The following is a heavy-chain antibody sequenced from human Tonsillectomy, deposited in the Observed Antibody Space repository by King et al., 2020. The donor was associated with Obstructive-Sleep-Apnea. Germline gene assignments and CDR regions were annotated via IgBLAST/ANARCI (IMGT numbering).Heavy chain of an antibody. Sequence: HVTLKESGPALVKPTQTLTLTCTFSGFSLTTSGMSVSWIRQPPGKALEWLARIDWDDDRFYTTSLKTRLTISKDTSKNQVVLTMTNMDPVDTATYYCARSGDILPGSYHGMDVWGQGTTVTVSS. V-gene: IGHV2-70*04. CDR2: IDWDDDR. CDR3: ARSGDILPGSYHGMDV. CDR1: GFSLTTSGMS. D-gene: IGHD3-9*01. J-gene: IGHJ6*02.